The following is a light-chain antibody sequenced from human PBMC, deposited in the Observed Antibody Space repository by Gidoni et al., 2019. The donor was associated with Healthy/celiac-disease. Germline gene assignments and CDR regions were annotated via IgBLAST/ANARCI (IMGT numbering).Light chain of an antibody. CDR1: QSVSSSY. Sequence: EIVLTQSPGTLSLSPGERATLFCRASQSVSSSYLAWYQQKPGQAPRLLIYGASSSATGIPDRFSGSGSGTDFTLTISRLEPEDFAVYYCQQYGSSPETFGQGTKVEIK. J-gene: IGKJ1*01. V-gene: IGKV3-20*01. CDR2: GAS. CDR3: QQYGSSPET.